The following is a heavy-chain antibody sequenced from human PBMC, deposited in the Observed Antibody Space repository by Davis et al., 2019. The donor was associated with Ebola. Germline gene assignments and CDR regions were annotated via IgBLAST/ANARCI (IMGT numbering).Heavy chain of an antibody. CDR2: ISGSGTTV. CDR1: GLTFSTFE. CDR3: ARGGTGIVAS. Sequence: GESLKISCAASGLTFSTFEMIWVRQAPRKGLEWISYISGSGTTVHYADSVKGRFIISRDNAKNSLYLQMNSLRAEDTAVYYCARGGTGIVASWGQGTLVTVSS. V-gene: IGHV3-48*03. D-gene: IGHD1-26*01. J-gene: IGHJ4*02.